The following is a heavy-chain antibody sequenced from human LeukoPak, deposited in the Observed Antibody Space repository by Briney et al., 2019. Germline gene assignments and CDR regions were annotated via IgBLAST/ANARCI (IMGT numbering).Heavy chain of an antibody. J-gene: IGHJ4*02. CDR2: MNPNTGQT. CDR3: ARGVGIAAAGSYFDY. D-gene: IGHD6-13*01. CDR1: GYTFTSHD. Sequence: ASVKVSCKASGYTFTSHDINWVRQAIGQGLEWMGWMNPNTGQTGYAQKFQGKFTMTRDTSISTAYMELSRLRSDDTAVYYCARGVGIAAAGSYFDYWGQGTLVTVSS. V-gene: IGHV1-8*01.